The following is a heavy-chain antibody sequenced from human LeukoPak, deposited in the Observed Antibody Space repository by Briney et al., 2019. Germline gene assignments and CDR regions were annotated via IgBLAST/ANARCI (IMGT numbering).Heavy chain of an antibody. D-gene: IGHD3-22*01. CDR3: ARDRNYDSSGGALD. CDR2: ISAYNGNT. Sequence: GESLKISCKGSGYSFTSYGISWVRQAPGQGLEWMGWISAYNGNTNYAQKLQGRVTMTTDTSTSTAYMELRSLRSDDTAVYYCARDRNYDSSGGALDWGQGTLVTVSS. J-gene: IGHJ4*02. V-gene: IGHV1-18*01. CDR1: GYSFTSYG.